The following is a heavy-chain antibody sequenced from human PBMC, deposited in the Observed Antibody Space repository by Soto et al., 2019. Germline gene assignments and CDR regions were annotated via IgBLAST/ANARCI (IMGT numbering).Heavy chain of an antibody. J-gene: IGHJ5*02. CDR3: ARNGDSSDYRGWFDP. D-gene: IGHD3-22*01. Sequence: EVQLVGSGGGLVQPGGSLRLSCAASGFTVSSNYMSWVRQAPGKGLEWVSVIYSGGTTYYADSVKGRFTISRDNSKNTLYLQRNSPRAEDTAVYYCARNGDSSDYRGWFDPWGQGTLVTVSS. CDR1: GFTVSSNY. CDR2: IYSGGTT. V-gene: IGHV3-66*01.